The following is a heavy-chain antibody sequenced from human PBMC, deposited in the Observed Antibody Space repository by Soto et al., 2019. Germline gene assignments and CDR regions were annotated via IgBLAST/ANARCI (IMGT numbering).Heavy chain of an antibody. D-gene: IGHD2-15*01. Sequence: SETLSLTCTVSGGSISSDYWSWIRQPPGKGLEWIGYVYYSGSTSYNPSLKSRVTISVDTSKTHFSLKLSSVTAADTAVYYCARVVDYCSGGSCWGGRFDYWGQGTPVTVSS. CDR3: ARVVDYCSGGSCWGGRFDY. CDR2: VYYSGST. J-gene: IGHJ4*02. CDR1: GGSISSDY. V-gene: IGHV4-59*01.